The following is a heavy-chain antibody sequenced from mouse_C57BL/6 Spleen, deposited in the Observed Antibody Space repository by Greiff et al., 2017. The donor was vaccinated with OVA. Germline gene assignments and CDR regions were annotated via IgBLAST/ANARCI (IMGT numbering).Heavy chain of an antibody. V-gene: IGHV1-55*01. CDR3: ERRAYYGPIDY. D-gene: IGHD2-10*01. J-gene: IGHJ2*01. CDR2: IYPGSGST. CDR1: GYTFTSYW. Sequence: HVQLQPPWAELVKPGASVKMSCKASGYTFTSYWITWVKQRPGQGLEWIGDIYPGSGSTNYNEKFKSKATLTVDTSSSTAYMQLSSLTSEDSAVYYWERRAYYGPIDYWGQGTTLTVSS.